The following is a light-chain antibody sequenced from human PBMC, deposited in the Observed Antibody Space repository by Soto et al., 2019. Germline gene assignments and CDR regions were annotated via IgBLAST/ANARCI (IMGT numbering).Light chain of an antibody. V-gene: IGLV2-14*01. Sequence: QSALTQPASVSGSPGQSITISCTGTSSDIGSYNYVSWYQQHPGKAPKLMTYDVSNRPSGASDRFSGSKSGNTASLTISGFQAEDEADYYCCSYTSTRTYVFGSGTKVTVL. CDR2: DVS. CDR3: CSYTSTRTYV. CDR1: SSDIGSYNY. J-gene: IGLJ1*01.